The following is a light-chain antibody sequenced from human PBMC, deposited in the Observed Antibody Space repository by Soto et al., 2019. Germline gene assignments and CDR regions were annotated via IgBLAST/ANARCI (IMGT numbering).Light chain of an antibody. CDR3: ASWDESLSGYV. V-gene: IGLV1-47*01. Sequence: QSVLTQLPSASGTPGQSVAISCSGGSSNIGSNYVYWYQQLPGAAPKVLIYRNNQRPSGVPDRFSGSKSGTSASLAISGLGSDDEADYYCASWDESLSGYVFGTGTKVTVL. J-gene: IGLJ1*01. CDR2: RNN. CDR1: SSNIGSNY.